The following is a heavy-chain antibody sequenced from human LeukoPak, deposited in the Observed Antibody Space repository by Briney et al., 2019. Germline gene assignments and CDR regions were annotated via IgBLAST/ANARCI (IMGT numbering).Heavy chain of an antibody. J-gene: IGHJ4*02. CDR1: GFTFGDFA. Sequence: GGSLRLSCTASGFTFGDFAMNWVRQAPGKGLEWVSYITTSSSYTNYADSVKGRFTISRDNAKNSLYLQMNSLRAEDTAVYYCARSFSGFSFDWWGQGTLVTVSS. CDR2: ITTSSSYT. D-gene: IGHD5-12*01. CDR3: ARSFSGFSFDW. V-gene: IGHV3-11*03.